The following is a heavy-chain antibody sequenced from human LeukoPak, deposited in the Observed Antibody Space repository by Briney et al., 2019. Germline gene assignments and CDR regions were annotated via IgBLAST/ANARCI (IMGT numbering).Heavy chain of an antibody. CDR1: GFTFSSYG. D-gene: IGHD3-10*01. CDR2: ISYDGSNK. CDR3: AKDRSSYGSGSLDY. J-gene: IGHJ4*02. V-gene: IGHV3-30*18. Sequence: GRSLRLSCAASGFTFSSYGMHWVRQAPGKGLEWVAVISYDGSNKYYADSVKGRFTISRDNSKNTLYRQMNSQRAEDTAVYYCAKDRSSYGSGSLDYWGQGTLVTVSS.